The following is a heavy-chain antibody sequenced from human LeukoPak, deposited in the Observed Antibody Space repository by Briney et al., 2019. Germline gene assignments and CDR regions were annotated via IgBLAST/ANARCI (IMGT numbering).Heavy chain of an antibody. J-gene: IGHJ4*02. CDR3: VKDSYYYDNSGYYYVKDH. CDR2: ISGSGGTT. CDR1: GFTFSSYA. Sequence: GGSLRLSCAASGFTFSSYAMNWGRQAPGKGLEWVSGISGSGGTTYYADSVQGRFTISRDNSKNTLYVQMNSLRADDTAIYYCVKDSYYYDNSGYYYVKDHWGQGTLVTVSS. D-gene: IGHD3-22*01. V-gene: IGHV3-23*01.